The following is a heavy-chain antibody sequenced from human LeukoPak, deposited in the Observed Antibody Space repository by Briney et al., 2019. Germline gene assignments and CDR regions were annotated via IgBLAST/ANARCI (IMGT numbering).Heavy chain of an antibody. CDR1: GGSISSYY. J-gene: IGHJ4*02. V-gene: IGHV4-59*01. CDR3: AREEYDYFDY. Sequence: SETLSLTCTVPGGSISSYYWSWLRQPPGKGLEWIGYIYYSGSTNYNPSLKSRVTISVDTSKNQFSLKLSSVTAADTAVYYCAREEYDYFDYWGEGTLVTVSS. CDR2: IYYSGST. D-gene: IGHD2/OR15-2a*01.